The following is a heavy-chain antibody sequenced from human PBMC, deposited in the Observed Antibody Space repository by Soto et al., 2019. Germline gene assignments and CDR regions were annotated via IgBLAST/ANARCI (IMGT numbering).Heavy chain of an antibody. CDR2: NYPGDSDT. CDR3: ARHKLGYCSSTSCSARDTVIYYYYMDV. Sequence: GESMKISWKGSGCSSTGYWIGRMRQMTGKELEWMGINYPGDSDTRYSPSFQGQVTISADKSISTAYLQWSSLKASDTAMYYCARHKLGYCSSTSCSARDTVIYYYYMDVWGKGTTVTVSS. CDR1: GCSSTGYW. J-gene: IGHJ6*03. D-gene: IGHD2-2*01. V-gene: IGHV5-51*01.